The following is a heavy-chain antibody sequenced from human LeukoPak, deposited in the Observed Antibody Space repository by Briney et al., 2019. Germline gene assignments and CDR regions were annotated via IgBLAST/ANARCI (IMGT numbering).Heavy chain of an antibody. CDR2: IWYDGSNK. CDR3: AKDVAAERGTLGCDY. Sequence: GRSLRLSCAASGFTFSSYGMHWVRQAPGKGLEWVAVIWYDGSNKYYADSVKGRFTISRDNSKNTLYLQMNSLRAEDTAVYYCAKDVAAERGTLGCDYWGQGTLVTVSS. V-gene: IGHV3-33*06. D-gene: IGHD6-13*01. J-gene: IGHJ4*02. CDR1: GFTFSSYG.